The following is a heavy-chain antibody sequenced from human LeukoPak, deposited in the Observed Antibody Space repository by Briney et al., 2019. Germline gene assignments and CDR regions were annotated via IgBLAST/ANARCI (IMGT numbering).Heavy chain of an antibody. CDR3: AREGITAAADY. V-gene: IGHV3-48*04. D-gene: IGHD6-13*01. CDR2: ISSSSSTI. J-gene: IGHJ4*02. CDR1: GFTFSSYS. Sequence: GGSLRLSCAASGFTFSSYSMNWVRQAPGKGLEWVSYISSSSSTIYYADSVKGRFTISRDNAKNSLYLQVNSLRAEDTAVYYCAREGITAAADYWGQGTPVTVSS.